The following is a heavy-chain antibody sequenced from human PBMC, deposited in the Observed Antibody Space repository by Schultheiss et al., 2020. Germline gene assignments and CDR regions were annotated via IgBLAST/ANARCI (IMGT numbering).Heavy chain of an antibody. CDR2: IVVGSGNT. Sequence: SVKVSGKASGFTFTSSAMQWVRQARGQRLEWIGWIVVGSGNTNYAQKFQERVTMTRNTSISTAYMELSSLRSEDTAVYYCARVGIVVVPAAIPASYYYYYYMDVWGKGTTVTVSS. V-gene: IGHV1-58*02. CDR1: GFTFTSSA. J-gene: IGHJ6*03. CDR3: ARVGIVVVPAAIPASYYYYYYMDV. D-gene: IGHD2-2*02.